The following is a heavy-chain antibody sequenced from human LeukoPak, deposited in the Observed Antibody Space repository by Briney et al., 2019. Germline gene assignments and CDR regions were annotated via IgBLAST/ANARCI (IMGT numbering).Heavy chain of an antibody. D-gene: IGHD6-13*01. J-gene: IGHJ4*02. V-gene: IGHV1-18*01. CDR3: ARGLHMAAAGTGGVDY. CDR2: ISGYNGNT. CDR1: GYTFTSYS. Sequence: ASVKVSCTASGYTFTSYSISWVRQAPGQGLEWMGWISGYNGNTDYAQKLQDRVTMTTDTSTTTAYMELRSLRSDDTAVYYCARGLHMAAAGTGGVDYWGQGTLVTVSS.